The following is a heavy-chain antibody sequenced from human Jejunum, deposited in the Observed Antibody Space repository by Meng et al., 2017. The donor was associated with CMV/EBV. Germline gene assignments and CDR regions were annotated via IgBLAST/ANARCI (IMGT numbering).Heavy chain of an antibody. CDR3: ARDETNIVVEPAAIPFDY. V-gene: IGHV1-18*01. CDR1: YTFTNYG. D-gene: IGHD2-2*01. J-gene: IGHJ4*02. CDR2: ISAYDGDT. Sequence: YTFTNYGLSWVRQAPGQGLEYMGWISAYDGDTNYAQKLQDRVTMTTDTSTSTAYMELRSLRSDDTAVYYCARDETNIVVEPAAIPFDYWGQGTLVTVSS.